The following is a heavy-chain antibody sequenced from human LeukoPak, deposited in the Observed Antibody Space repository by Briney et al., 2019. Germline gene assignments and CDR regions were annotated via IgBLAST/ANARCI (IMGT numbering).Heavy chain of an antibody. V-gene: IGHV3-48*03. CDR2: ISSSGSTI. CDR1: GFTFSSYE. J-gene: IGHJ4*02. D-gene: IGHD6-19*01. CDR3: AKGRSGWYGNFDY. Sequence: GGSLRLSCAASGFTFSSYEMNWVRQAPGKGLEWVSYISSSGSTIYYADSVKGRFTISRDNSKNTLYLQMNSLRAEDTAVYYCAKGRSGWYGNFDYWGQGTLVTVSS.